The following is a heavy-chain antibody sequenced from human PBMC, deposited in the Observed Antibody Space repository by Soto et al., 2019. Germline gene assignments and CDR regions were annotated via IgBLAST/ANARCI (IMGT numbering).Heavy chain of an antibody. J-gene: IGHJ4*02. CDR3: ARGGNRYSNVASGVGGFDY. D-gene: IGHD5-12*01. CDR1: GASISSSY. Sequence: ETLALTCTVSGASISSSYWSWIRQSPERGLEWIAYVYHTGATNYNPSLKSRVTISLDTSKGQFSLNLTSLTTADTAVYFCARGGNRYSNVASGVGGFDYWGQGSLVTVSS. CDR2: VYHTGAT. V-gene: IGHV4-59*01.